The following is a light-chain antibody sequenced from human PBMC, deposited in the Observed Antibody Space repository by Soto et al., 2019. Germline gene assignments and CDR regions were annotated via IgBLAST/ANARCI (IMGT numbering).Light chain of an antibody. CDR3: QQYNNWPLYN. CDR2: GAS. CDR1: QSVSSN. Sequence: EIVLTQSPATLSVSPGERATLSCRASQSVSSNLAWYQQKPGQAPRLLIYGASTRATGIPARFSGSGSGTEFTLTISSLQSEDFAVYYCQQYNNWPLYNCGQGNKLESK. V-gene: IGKV3-15*01. J-gene: IGKJ2*01.